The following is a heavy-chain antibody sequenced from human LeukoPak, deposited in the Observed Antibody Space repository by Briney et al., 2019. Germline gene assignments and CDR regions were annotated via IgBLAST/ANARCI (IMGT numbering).Heavy chain of an antibody. J-gene: IGHJ3*02. CDR1: GFTFSSYD. Sequence: GGSLRLSCAASGFTFSSYDMHWVRQAQGPGLERVSAIGTAGDTYYPGSVKGRFTISRENAKNSLYLQMNSLRAGDTAVYYCARGLDGAFDIWGQGTMVTVSS. CDR3: ARGLDGAFDI. V-gene: IGHV3-13*01. D-gene: IGHD3-9*01. CDR2: IGTAGDT.